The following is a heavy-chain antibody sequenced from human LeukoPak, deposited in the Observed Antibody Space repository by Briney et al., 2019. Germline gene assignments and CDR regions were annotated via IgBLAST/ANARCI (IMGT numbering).Heavy chain of an antibody. D-gene: IGHD3-16*01. CDR1: GYSIGSGYL. J-gene: IGHJ6*03. V-gene: IGHV4-38-2*02. CDR3: ARRPDWGYDYYMDC. CDR2: VYSSGST. Sequence: SETLSLTCNVSGYSIGSGYLWGWIRTPPGKGREWIGGVYSSGSTYYNPSLESRLTISLKTSKNQFSLKLRSVTAADTAVYYCARRPDWGYDYYMDCGAKGPRSLCP.